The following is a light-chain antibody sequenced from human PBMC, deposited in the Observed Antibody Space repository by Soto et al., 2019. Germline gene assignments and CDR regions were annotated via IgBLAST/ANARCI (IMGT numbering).Light chain of an antibody. V-gene: IGLV1-51*01. Sequence: QSVVTQPPSVSAAPGQKVTISCSGSSSNIGNNYVSWYQQLPGTAPKLLIYDNNKRPSGIPDRFSGSKSGTSATLGITGLQTGDGADYYCGIWDSSLSVYVFGTGTKLTVL. CDR2: DNN. CDR1: SSNIGNNY. J-gene: IGLJ1*01. CDR3: GIWDSSLSVYV.